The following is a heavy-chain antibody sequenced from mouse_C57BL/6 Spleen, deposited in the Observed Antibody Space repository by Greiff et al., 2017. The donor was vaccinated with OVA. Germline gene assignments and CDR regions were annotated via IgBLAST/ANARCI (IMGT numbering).Heavy chain of an antibody. V-gene: IGHV5-17*01. CDR1: GFTFSDYG. CDR3: ARREGYYGNYFWYFDV. CDR2: ISSGSSTI. Sequence: EVKLMESGGGLVKPGGSLKLSCAASGFTFSDYGMHWVRQAPEKGLEWVAYISSGSSTIYYADTVKGRFTISRDNAKNTLFLQMTSLRSEDTAMYYCARREGYYGNYFWYFDVWGTGTTVTVSS. J-gene: IGHJ1*03. D-gene: IGHD2-1*01.